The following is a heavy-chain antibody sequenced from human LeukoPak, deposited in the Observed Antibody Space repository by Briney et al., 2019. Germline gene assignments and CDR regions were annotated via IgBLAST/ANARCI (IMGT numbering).Heavy chain of an antibody. D-gene: IGHD5-24*01. CDR2: IKEDGTET. J-gene: IGHJ4*02. V-gene: IGHV3-7*03. Sequence: GGSLRLSCAVSGFIFSSNWMSWVRLAPGKGLEWVANIKEDGTETYYVDSVKGRFTISRDNAKNSLYLQMNSLRVEDTAVYYCAKEGRSLQTYWGQGTLVTVSS. CDR1: GFIFSSNW. CDR3: AKEGRSLQTY.